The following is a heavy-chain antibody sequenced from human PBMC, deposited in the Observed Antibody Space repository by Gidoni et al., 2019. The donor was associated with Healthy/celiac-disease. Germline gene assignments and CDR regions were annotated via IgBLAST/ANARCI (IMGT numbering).Heavy chain of an antibody. CDR2: ISYDGSNK. Sequence: QVQLVASGGGVVQPGRSLRLSCSASGLPFSSYAMHWVRQAPGKGLEWVAVISYDGSNKYYADSVKGRFTISRDNSKNTLYLQMNSLRAEDTAVYYCARDLEYSGAFDIWGQGTMVTVSS. CDR1: GLPFSSYA. V-gene: IGHV3-30-3*01. CDR3: ARDLEYSGAFDI. J-gene: IGHJ3*02. D-gene: IGHD3-10*01.